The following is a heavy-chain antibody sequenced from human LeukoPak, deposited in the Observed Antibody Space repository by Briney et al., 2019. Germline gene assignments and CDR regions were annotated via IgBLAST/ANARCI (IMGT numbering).Heavy chain of an antibody. CDR3: VRENNYRFDY. Sequence: GGSLRLSCAASGFTFSSYAMSWVRQAPGKGLEWVSAISGSGGSTYYADSVKGRFTISRDNAKNSLYLQMNSLRAEDTAVYYCVRENNYRFDYWGQGTLVTVSS. J-gene: IGHJ4*02. D-gene: IGHD4-11*01. V-gene: IGHV3-23*01. CDR1: GFTFSSYA. CDR2: ISGSGGST.